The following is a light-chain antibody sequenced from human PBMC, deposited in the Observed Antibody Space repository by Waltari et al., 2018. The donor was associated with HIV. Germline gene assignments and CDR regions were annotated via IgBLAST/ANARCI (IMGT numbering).Light chain of an antibody. CDR3: QQYSNWLLT. J-gene: IGKJ3*01. CDR1: QSVNNN. Sequence: EIMMTQSPATLSVSPGERVTLSCRASQSVNNNLAWYQQKPGQAPRPLIYDAASRATGIPARFSGSGSGTEFTLTISSLQSEDFAVYFCQQYSNWLLTFGPGTKVDI. CDR2: DAA. V-gene: IGKV3-15*01.